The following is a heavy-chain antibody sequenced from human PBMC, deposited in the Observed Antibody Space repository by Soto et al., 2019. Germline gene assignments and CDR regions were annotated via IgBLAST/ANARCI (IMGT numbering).Heavy chain of an antibody. J-gene: IGHJ4*02. Sequence: QVQLVQSGAEVKKPGSSVKVSCKASGGTFSSYAISWVRQAPGQGLEWMGGIIPIFGTANYAQKFQGRVTITADESTSTAYMELSSLRSEDTAVYYCASLKATMVRGVNSYFDYWGQGTLVTVSS. CDR1: GGTFSSYA. V-gene: IGHV1-69*01. CDR2: IIPIFGTA. D-gene: IGHD3-10*01. CDR3: ASLKATMVRGVNSYFDY.